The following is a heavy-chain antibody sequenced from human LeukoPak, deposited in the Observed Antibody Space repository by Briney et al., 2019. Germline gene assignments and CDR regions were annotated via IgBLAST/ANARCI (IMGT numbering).Heavy chain of an antibody. V-gene: IGHV3-21*01. CDR2: ISSSSSYI. D-gene: IGHD6-13*01. CDR3: AREVRIAASGRAFDM. CDR1: GFTFSSYT. Sequence: GGSLRLSCAASGFTFSSYTMNWVRHAPGKGLEWVSSISSSSSYINYADSVKGRFTISRDNAKNSLYLQMNSLRAEDTAVYYCAREVRIAASGRAFDMWGQGTMVTVSS. J-gene: IGHJ3*02.